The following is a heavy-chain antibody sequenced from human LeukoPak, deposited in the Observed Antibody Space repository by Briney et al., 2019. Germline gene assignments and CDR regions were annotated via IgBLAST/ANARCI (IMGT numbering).Heavy chain of an antibody. CDR3: AKSSGSYFSYYYYCYMAV. V-gene: IGHV3-9*01. CDR2: ISWNSGSI. D-gene: IGHD1-26*01. CDR1: GFTFDDYA. J-gene: IGHJ6*03. Sequence: GRSLRLSCAASGFTFDDYAMHWVRQAPGKGLEWVSGISWNSGSIGYAASVKGRFTISRDNAKNSLYLQMNSLRAEDTALYYCAKSSGSYFSYYYYCYMAVGGKGTTATVS.